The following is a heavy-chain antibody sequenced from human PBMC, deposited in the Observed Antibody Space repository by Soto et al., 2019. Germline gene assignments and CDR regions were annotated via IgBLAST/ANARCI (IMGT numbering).Heavy chain of an antibody. Sequence: SVKVSCKASGFTFSSSAVQWVRQARGQPLEWIGWIVLGNGNTNYAQKFQQRVTITRDMSTSTAYMEVRSLTSEDTAVYYCATRIGNIGWYWLDTWGQGTQVTVSS. CDR2: IVLGNGNT. CDR3: ATRIGNIGWYWLDT. V-gene: IGHV1-58*01. D-gene: IGHD6-19*01. J-gene: IGHJ5*02. CDR1: GFTFSSSA.